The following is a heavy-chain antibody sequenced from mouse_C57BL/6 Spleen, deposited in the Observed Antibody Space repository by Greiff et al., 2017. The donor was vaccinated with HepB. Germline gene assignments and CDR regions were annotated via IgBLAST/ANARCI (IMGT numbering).Heavy chain of an antibody. V-gene: IGHV1-50*01. CDR3: ARGPSSGGYFDV. CDR1: GYTFTSYW. J-gene: IGHJ1*03. CDR2: IDPSDSYT. Sequence: VQLQQPGAELVKPGASVKLSCKASGYTFTSYWMQWVKQRPGQGLEWIGEIDPSDSYTNYNQKFKGKATLTVDTSSSTAYMQLSSLTSEDSAVYYCARGPSSGGYFDVWGTGTTVTVSS.